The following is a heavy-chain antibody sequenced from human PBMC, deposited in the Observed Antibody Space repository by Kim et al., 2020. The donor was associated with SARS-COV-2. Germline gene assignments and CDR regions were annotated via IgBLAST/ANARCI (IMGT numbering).Heavy chain of an antibody. V-gene: IGHV3-66*01. CDR2: IFSGGTT. J-gene: IGHJ4*02. D-gene: IGHD6-13*01. Sequence: GGSLRLSCAVSGFTVSNNYMSWVRQAPGKGLEWVSVIFSGGTTYYADSVKGRFTISRDSSKNTLYLQMNSLRAEDTAVYYCARGTITAAKGFDYWGQGTLVTVSS. CDR1: GFTVSNNY. CDR3: ARGTITAAKGFDY.